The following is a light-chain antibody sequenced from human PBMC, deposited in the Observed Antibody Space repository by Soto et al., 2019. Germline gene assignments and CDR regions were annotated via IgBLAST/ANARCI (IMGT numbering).Light chain of an antibody. V-gene: IGKV3-11*01. J-gene: IGKJ2*01. CDR3: QHRGRWPRT. Sequence: EIVLTQSPATLSLSPGERATLSCRASQSVNDYLAWYQQKPGQAPRLLIYGASNRATGIPVRFSGSGSGTDFTLTISSLEPADFAVYYCQHRGRWPRTFGQGTKLEIK. CDR2: GAS. CDR1: QSVNDY.